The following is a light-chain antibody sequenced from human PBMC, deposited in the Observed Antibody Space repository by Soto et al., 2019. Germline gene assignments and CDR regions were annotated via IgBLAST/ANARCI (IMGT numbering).Light chain of an antibody. CDR2: GAS. Sequence: EIVLTQSPGTLSLSPGERATLSCRASQSVGSSLSWYQQKPGQAPRLLFYGASNRATAIPDRFSGSGSGTELTLTISRLEPEDFAVYYCQQYGTSPQTFGQGTKVDIK. CDR1: QSVGSS. V-gene: IGKV3-20*01. J-gene: IGKJ1*01. CDR3: QQYGTSPQT.